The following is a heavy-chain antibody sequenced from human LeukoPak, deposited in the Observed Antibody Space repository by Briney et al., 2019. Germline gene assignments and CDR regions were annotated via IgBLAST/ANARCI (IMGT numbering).Heavy chain of an antibody. D-gene: IGHD2-2*01. CDR2: ISSSSSYI. J-gene: IGHJ4*02. CDR1: GFTFSSYS. Sequence: PGGSLRLSCAASGFTFSSYSMNWVRQAPGKGLEWVSSISSSSSYIHYADSVKGRFTISRDNAKNSLYLQMNSLRAEDTAVYYCATPSSTSCCYFDYWGQGTLVTVSS. CDR3: ATPSSTSCCYFDY. V-gene: IGHV3-21*01.